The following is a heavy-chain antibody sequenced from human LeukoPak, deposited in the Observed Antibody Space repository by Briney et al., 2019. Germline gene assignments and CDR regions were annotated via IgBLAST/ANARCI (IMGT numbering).Heavy chain of an antibody. CDR2: IYHSGST. D-gene: IGHD2-2*01. J-gene: IGHJ4*02. CDR3: ARAGQGYCTSTSCYLSLDY. CDR1: GGSISSSNW. V-gene: IGHV4-4*02. Sequence: SETLSLTCAVSGGSISSSNWWSWVRQPPGKGLEWIGQIYHSGSTNYNPSLKSRVAMSIDKSKNQFSLNVNSVTAADTAVYYCARAGQGYCTSTSCYLSLDYWGQGTLVTVSS.